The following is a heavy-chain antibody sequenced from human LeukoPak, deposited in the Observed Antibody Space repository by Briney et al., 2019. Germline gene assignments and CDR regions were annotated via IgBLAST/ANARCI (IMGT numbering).Heavy chain of an antibody. V-gene: IGHV3-23*01. Sequence: GGSLRLSCAASGFTFSSYAMSWVRQPPGKGLEWVSAISGSGGSTYYADSVKGRFTISRDNSKNTLYLQMNSLRAEDTAVYYCAKEVYYYDSSGYYINWFDPWGQGTLVTVSS. J-gene: IGHJ5*02. CDR3: AKEVYYYDSSGYYINWFDP. CDR1: GFTFSSYA. CDR2: ISGSGGST. D-gene: IGHD3-22*01.